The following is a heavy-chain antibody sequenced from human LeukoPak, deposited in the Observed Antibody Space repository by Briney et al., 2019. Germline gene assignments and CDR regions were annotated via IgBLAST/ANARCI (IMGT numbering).Heavy chain of an antibody. J-gene: IGHJ6*03. CDR3: ARGLTEDTMVRGLIPKRRRNYYYYYMDV. V-gene: IGHV7-4-1*02. Sequence: ASVKVSCKASGYTFTNYAMNWVRQAPGQGLEWMGWINTNTGNPTYAQDFTGRFVLSLDTSVSTAYLQISSLKAEDTAVYYCARGLTEDTMVRGLIPKRRRNYYYYYMDVWGKGTTVTVSS. D-gene: IGHD3-10*01. CDR2: INTNTGNP. CDR1: GYTFTNYA.